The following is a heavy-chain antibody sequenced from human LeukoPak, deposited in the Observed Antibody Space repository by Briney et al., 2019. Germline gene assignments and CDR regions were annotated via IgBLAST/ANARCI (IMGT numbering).Heavy chain of an antibody. Sequence: PSETLSLTCTVSGGSITDYYWSWIRQPPGKGLDWLGYIHYSGCTNYNPALKSRGTISVDTSKKKFTLKLRSVTAADTAVYYCARDVYDSSGYYLLGDNWGQGTLVTVSS. V-gene: IGHV4-59*01. CDR1: GGSITDYY. CDR2: IHYSGCT. J-gene: IGHJ4*02. CDR3: ARDVYDSSGYYLLGDN. D-gene: IGHD3-22*01.